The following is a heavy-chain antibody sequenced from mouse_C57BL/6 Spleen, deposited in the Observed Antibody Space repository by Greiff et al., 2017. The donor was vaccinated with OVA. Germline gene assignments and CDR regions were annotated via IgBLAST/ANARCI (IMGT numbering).Heavy chain of an antibody. CDR3: APGPYYAMDY. CDR1: GYAFSSSW. CDR2: IYPGDGDP. J-gene: IGHJ4*01. Sequence: VMLVESGPELVKPGASVKISCKASGYAFSSSWMNWVKQRPGKGREWIGRIYPGDGDPNYNWKFKGKATLTADKASITAYMQLSSLTSEDSAVYFCAPGPYYAMDYWGQGTSVTVSS. V-gene: IGHV1-82*01.